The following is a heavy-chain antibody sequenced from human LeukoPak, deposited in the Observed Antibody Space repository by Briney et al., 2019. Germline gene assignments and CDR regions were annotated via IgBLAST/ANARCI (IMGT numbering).Heavy chain of an antibody. Sequence: GGSLRLSCATSGFTFTDYYMSWIRQAPGKGLEWVSYISSSSSTIYYADSVKGRFTISRDNAKNSLYLQVNSLRAEDTAVYYCAGGPSGYPDYYYMDVWGKGTTVTVSS. D-gene: IGHD5-12*01. CDR2: ISSSSSTI. J-gene: IGHJ6*03. V-gene: IGHV3-11*04. CDR3: AGGPSGYPDYYYMDV. CDR1: GFTFTDYY.